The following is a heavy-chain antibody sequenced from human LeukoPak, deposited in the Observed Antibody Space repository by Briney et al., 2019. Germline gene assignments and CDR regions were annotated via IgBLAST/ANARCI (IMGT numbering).Heavy chain of an antibody. CDR2: SYTNGRT. V-gene: IGHV4-61*02. J-gene: IGHJ5*02. D-gene: IGHD2-2*01. CDR1: GGSFSSSSYY. Sequence: TSETLSLTCTVSGGSFSSSSYYWSWIRQPAGKGLEWIVRSYTNGRTNENPSLKRRVTMSVDTSKTQFFLKLSSMTAAATAVYFCAIDNLAYQLLAAPFAPWGQGPLVTVSS. CDR3: AIDNLAYQLLAAPFAP.